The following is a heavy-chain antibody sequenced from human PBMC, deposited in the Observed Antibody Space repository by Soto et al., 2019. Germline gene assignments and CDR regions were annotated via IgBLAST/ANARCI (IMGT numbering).Heavy chain of an antibody. Sequence: ASETLSLTCAVYGGSFSGYYWSWIRQPPGKGLEWIGEINHSGSTNYNPSLKSRVTISVDTSKNQFSLKLSSVTAADTAVYYCARGGIAAAAGPFDYWGQGTLVTVSS. J-gene: IGHJ4*02. CDR3: ARGGIAAAAGPFDY. CDR2: INHSGST. CDR1: GGSFSGYY. D-gene: IGHD6-13*01. V-gene: IGHV4-34*01.